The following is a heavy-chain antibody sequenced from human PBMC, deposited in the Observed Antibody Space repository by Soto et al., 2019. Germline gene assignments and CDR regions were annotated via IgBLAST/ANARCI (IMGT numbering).Heavy chain of an antibody. D-gene: IGHD1-26*01. J-gene: IGHJ6*02. CDR3: ARDKHETGAYSYYYYGMDV. Sequence: SPTLSLTCAISGDSVSSNSAAWNWIRQSPSRGLEWLGRTYYRSKWYNDYAGSVKSRITINPVTSKNQLSLQLNSVTPEDTAVYYCARDKHETGAYSYYYYGMDVWGQGTTVTVSS. V-gene: IGHV6-1*01. CDR2: TYYRSKWYN. CDR1: GDSVSSNSAA.